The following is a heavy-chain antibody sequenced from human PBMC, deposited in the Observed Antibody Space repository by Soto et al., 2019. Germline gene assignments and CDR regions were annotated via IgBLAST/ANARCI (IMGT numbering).Heavy chain of an antibody. Sequence: PGESLKISCKASGYNFTAFWIHWVRQTPGKGLEWLGKIDPSDSYTNYSPSFEGHVTISTDKSTTTAFLQWSSLRASDTALYYCARVHKNWFDSWAQGTMVTASS. CDR2: IDPSDSYT. J-gene: IGHJ5*01. CDR1: GYNFTAFW. CDR3: ARVHKNWFDS. V-gene: IGHV5-10-1*01.